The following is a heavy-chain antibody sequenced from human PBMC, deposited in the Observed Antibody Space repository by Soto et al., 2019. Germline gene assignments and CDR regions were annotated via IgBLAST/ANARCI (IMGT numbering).Heavy chain of an antibody. CDR1: GFTFSSYA. V-gene: IGHV3-30-3*01. J-gene: IGHJ6*02. CDR3: AREPDCSSTSCYTVSAYYYGMDV. D-gene: IGHD2-2*02. Sequence: GGSLRLSCAASGFTFSSYAMHWVRQAPGKGLEWVAVISYDGSNKYYAGSVKGRFTISRDNSKNTLYLQMNSLRAEDTAVYYCAREPDCSSTSCYTVSAYYYGMDVWGQGTTVTVS. CDR2: ISYDGSNK.